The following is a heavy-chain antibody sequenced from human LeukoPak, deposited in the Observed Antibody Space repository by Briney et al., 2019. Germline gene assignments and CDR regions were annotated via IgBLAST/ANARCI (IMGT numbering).Heavy chain of an antibody. V-gene: IGHV1-69*05. CDR1: VGTFSSYA. CDR2: IIPIFGTA. D-gene: IGHD6-13*01. Sequence: EASVKVSCKASVGTFSSYAISWVRQAPGQGLEWMGGIIPIFGTANYPQKFQGRVTITTDESTSTAYMELRSLRSEDTAVYYCASQGSSWLGAWAFDIWGQGTMVTVSS. J-gene: IGHJ3*02. CDR3: ASQGSSWLGAWAFDI.